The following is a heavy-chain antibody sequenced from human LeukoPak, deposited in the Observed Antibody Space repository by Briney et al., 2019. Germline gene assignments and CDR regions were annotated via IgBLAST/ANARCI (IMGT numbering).Heavy chain of an antibody. V-gene: IGHV4-30-4*01. CDR2: IYYSGST. D-gene: IGHD4-17*01. CDR3: ARDAAENYGDYDPLTFDY. J-gene: IGHJ4*02. CDR1: GGSISSGDYY. Sequence: PSETLSPTCTVSGGSISSGDYYWSWIRQPPGKGLEWIGYIYYSGSTYYNPSLKSRVTISVDTSKNQFSLKLSSVTAADTAVYYCARDAAENYGDYDPLTFDYWGQGTLVTVSS.